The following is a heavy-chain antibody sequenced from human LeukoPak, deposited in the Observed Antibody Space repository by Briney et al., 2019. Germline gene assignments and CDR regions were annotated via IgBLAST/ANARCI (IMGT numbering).Heavy chain of an antibody. J-gene: IGHJ5*02. CDR1: GDSVNSGAFY. V-gene: IGHV4-30-2*02. D-gene: IGHD3-3*01. Sequence: SQTLSLTCNVSGDSVNSGAFYWSWIRQPPGKGLEWIGYIYHGGSIYYNPSLKSRVTISVDKSQNQFSLKVNSVTAADTAVYYCAGVDFWSASWDQGTLVTVSS. CDR3: AGVDFWSAS. CDR2: IYHGGSI.